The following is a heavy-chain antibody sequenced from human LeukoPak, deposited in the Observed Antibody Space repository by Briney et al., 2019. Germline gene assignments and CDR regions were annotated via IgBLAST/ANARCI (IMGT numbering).Heavy chain of an antibody. Sequence: SETLSLTCAVYGGSFSGYYWSWIRQPPGKGLEWIGEINHSGSTNYNPSLKSRVTISVDTSKNQFSLKLSSVIAADTAVYYCARGRDIVVVPAARFDYWGQGTLVTVSS. CDR2: INHSGST. CDR1: GGSFSGYY. J-gene: IGHJ4*02. D-gene: IGHD2-2*01. CDR3: ARGRDIVVVPAARFDY. V-gene: IGHV4-34*01.